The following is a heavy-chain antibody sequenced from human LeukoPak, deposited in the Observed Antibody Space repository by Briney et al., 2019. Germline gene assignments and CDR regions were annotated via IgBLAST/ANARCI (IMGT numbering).Heavy chain of an antibody. CDR1: GFTFGNYW. V-gene: IGHV3-33*08. J-gene: IGHJ4*02. CDR3: ARTAGGVSQGYFDY. Sequence: GGSLRLSCTASGFTFGNYWMTWVRQAPGKGLEWVAVIWYDGSNKYYADSVKGRFTISRDNSKNTLYLQMNSLRAEDTAVYYCARTAGGVSQGYFDYWGQGTLVTVSS. CDR2: IWYDGSNK. D-gene: IGHD1-14*01.